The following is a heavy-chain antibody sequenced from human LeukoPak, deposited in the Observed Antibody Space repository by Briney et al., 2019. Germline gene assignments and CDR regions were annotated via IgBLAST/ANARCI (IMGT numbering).Heavy chain of an antibody. CDR3: GRVTGYRIEDYFDY. CDR1: GFTFSSYG. Sequence: GGSLRLSCAASGFTFSSYGMHWVRQAPGKGLEWVAFIRYDGSNKYYADSVKGRFTISRDNSKNTLYLQMNRLRAEDTAVYYCGRVTGYRIEDYFDYWGQGTLVTVSS. CDR2: IRYDGSNK. D-gene: IGHD6-13*01. J-gene: IGHJ4*02. V-gene: IGHV3-30*02.